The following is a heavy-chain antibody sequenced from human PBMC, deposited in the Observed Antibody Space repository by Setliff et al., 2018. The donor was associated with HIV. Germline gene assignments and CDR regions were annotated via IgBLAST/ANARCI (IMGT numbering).Heavy chain of an antibody. V-gene: IGHV4-4*07. D-gene: IGHD5-12*01. CDR2: SYISGST. Sequence: PSETLSLTCTVSGGSTSNYRWSWIRQPAGKGLEWIGRSYISGSTNYNPSLKSRVTMSVDTSKNQFSLKLSSVTAADTAVYYCARDHSGYDPDAFDIWGQGTMVTVSS. J-gene: IGHJ3*02. CDR1: GGSTSNYR. CDR3: ARDHSGYDPDAFDI.